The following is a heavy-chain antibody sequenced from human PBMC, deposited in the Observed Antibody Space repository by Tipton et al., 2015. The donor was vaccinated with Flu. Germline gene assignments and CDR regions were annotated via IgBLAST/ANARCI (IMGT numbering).Heavy chain of an antibody. CDR3: AAYRSGAYPWD. CDR2: ISGSAVYR. D-gene: IGHD1-26*01. V-gene: IGHV3-23*04. J-gene: IGHJ4*02. CDR1: GSTFMNYD. Sequence: QLVQSGGGLVKPGGSLRLSCRLSGSTFMNYDMSWVRQAPGKGLEWVAAISGSAVYRFYANSVRGRFTISRDNSESTLYLQMNSLRADDTATYYCAAYRSGAYPWDWGQGTAVIVSS.